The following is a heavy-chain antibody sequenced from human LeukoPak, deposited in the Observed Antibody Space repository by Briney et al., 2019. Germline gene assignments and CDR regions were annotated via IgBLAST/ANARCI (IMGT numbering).Heavy chain of an antibody. CDR1: GFTFSNYY. CDR3: ARAGRGTDAFDI. CDR2: ISSSSSYI. Sequence: GGSLRLSCAASGFTFSNYYMNWVRQAPGKGLEWVSSISSSSSYIYYADSVKGRFTISRDNAKNSLYLQMNSLRAEDTAVYYCARAGRGTDAFDIWGQGTMVTVSS. D-gene: IGHD3-16*01. V-gene: IGHV3-21*01. J-gene: IGHJ3*02.